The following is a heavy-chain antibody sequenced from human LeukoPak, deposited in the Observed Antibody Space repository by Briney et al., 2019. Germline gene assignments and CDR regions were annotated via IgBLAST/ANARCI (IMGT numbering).Heavy chain of an antibody. J-gene: IGHJ4*02. CDR2: IFPGDSDT. CDR3: ARRAGYYGSSGYYSLDY. CDR1: GYSFTSYW. V-gene: IGHV5-51*01. D-gene: IGHD3-22*01. Sequence: GESLKISCKGSGYSFTSYWIVWLRQMPGKGLEWMGIIFPGDSDTTYSPSFQGQVTISADKSVSTAYLQWSSLKASDTAMYYCARRAGYYGSSGYYSLDYWGQGTLVTVSS.